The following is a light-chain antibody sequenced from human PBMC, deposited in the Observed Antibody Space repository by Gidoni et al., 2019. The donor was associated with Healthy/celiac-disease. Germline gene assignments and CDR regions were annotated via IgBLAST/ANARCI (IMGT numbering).Light chain of an antibody. V-gene: IGKV3-15*01. Sequence: EIVMTQSPATLSVSPGERATLSCRASQSVSSNLAWYQQKPGQAPRLLIYGASTRATGIPARFSGSGSGTEFTLTISSLQSEDFAVYYCQQYNNGPPALTFXGXTKVEIK. CDR3: QQYNNGPPALT. CDR2: GAS. J-gene: IGKJ4*01. CDR1: QSVSSN.